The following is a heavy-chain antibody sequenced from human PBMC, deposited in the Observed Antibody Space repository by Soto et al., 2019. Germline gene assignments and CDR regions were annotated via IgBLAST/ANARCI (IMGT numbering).Heavy chain of an antibody. CDR2: IGTTGSTI. D-gene: IGHD5-12*01. CDR3: ARDAYSGYDF. J-gene: IGHJ4*02. CDR1: GFTFSDYY. Sequence: PGGSLRLSCAASGFTFSDYYMSWIRQAPGKGLEWVSNIGTTGSTIYYADSVKGRFTISRDNAKNSLYLQMNSLRAEDTAVYYCARDAYSGYDFWGQGTLVTVSS. V-gene: IGHV3-11*01.